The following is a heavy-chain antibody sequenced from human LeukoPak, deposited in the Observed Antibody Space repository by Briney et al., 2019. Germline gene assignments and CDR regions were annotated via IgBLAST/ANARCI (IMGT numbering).Heavy chain of an antibody. V-gene: IGHV1-18*01. CDR3: ARDRAEYYYGSGSLSY. J-gene: IGHJ4*02. CDR2: ISAYNGNT. Sequence: GASVKVSCKASGYTFTSYGISWVRQAPGQGLEWMGWISAYNGNTNYAQKLQGRVTMTTDTSTSTAYMELRSLRSDDTAVYYCARDRAEYYYGSGSLSYWGQGTLVTVSS. D-gene: IGHD3-10*01. CDR1: GYTFTSYG.